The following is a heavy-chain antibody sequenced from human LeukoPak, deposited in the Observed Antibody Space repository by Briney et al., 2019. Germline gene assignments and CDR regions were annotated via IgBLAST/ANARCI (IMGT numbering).Heavy chain of an antibody. D-gene: IGHD2-2*01. Sequence: GGSLRLSCAASGFTFSSYAMSWARQAPGKGLEWVSAISGSGGSTYYADSVKGRFTISRDNSKNTLYLQMNSLRAEDTAVYYCAKDIVVVPAAIYGMDVWGQGTTVTVSS. J-gene: IGHJ6*02. CDR2: ISGSGGST. CDR1: GFTFSSYA. V-gene: IGHV3-23*01. CDR3: AKDIVVVPAAIYGMDV.